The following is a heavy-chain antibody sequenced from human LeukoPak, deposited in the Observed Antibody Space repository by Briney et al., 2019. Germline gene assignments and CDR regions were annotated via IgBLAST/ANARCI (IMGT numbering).Heavy chain of an antibody. CDR3: AEDTGTMIVVVTPLDY. D-gene: IGHD3-22*01. J-gene: IGHJ4*02. Sequence: GGSLRLSCAASGFTFDDYAMHWVRQAPGKGLEWVSGISWNSGSIGYADSVKGRFTISRDNAKNSLYLQMNSLRAEDTALYYCAEDTGTMIVVVTPLDYWGQGTLVTVSS. V-gene: IGHV3-9*01. CDR1: GFTFDDYA. CDR2: ISWNSGSI.